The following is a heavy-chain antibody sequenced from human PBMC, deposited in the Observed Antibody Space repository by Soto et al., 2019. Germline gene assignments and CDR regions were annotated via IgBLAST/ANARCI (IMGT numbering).Heavy chain of an antibody. CDR1: GGSFSGYD. V-gene: IGHV4-34*01. J-gene: IGHJ4*02. Sequence: SETLSVTCAVYGGSFSGYDSSWIRQPPGKGLEWIGEINHSGSTNYNPSLKSRVTISVDTSKNQFSLKLSSVTAADTAVYYCARARQYDYIDYWGQGTLVTVSS. CDR3: ARARQYDYIDY. CDR2: INHSGST.